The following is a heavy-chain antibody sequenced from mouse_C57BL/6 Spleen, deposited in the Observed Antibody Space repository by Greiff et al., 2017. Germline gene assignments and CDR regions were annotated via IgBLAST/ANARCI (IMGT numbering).Heavy chain of an antibody. V-gene: IGHV2-6*01. CDR3: ASGGDYDEAWFAY. CDR1: GFSLTSYG. D-gene: IGHD2-4*01. Sequence: VQGVESGPGLVAPSQSLSITCTVSGFSLTSYGVDWVRQSPGKGLEWLGVIWGVGSTNYNSALKSRLSISKDNSKSQVFLKMNSLQTDDTAMYYCASGGDYDEAWFAYWGQGTLVTVSA. J-gene: IGHJ3*01. CDR2: IWGVGST.